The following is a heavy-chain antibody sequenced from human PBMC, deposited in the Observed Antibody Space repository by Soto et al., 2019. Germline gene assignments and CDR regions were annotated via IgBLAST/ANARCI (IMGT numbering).Heavy chain of an antibody. CDR1: GLSLSNARMG. CDR2: IFSSDEK. Sequence: QVTLKESGPVLVKPTETLTLTCTVSGLSLSNARMGVSWIRQPPGKALEWLAHIFSSDEKTYNTSLKNRPTISKDTFKGQVVLTMTNMDPLEAARYYCARQRYDSGGYVDAFDVWGQGTVVTVSS. D-gene: IGHD3-22*01. CDR3: ARQRYDSGGYVDAFDV. J-gene: IGHJ3*01. V-gene: IGHV2-26*01.